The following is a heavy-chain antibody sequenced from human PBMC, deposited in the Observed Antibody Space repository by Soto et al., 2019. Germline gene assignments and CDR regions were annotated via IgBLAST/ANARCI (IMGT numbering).Heavy chain of an antibody. J-gene: IGHJ4*02. CDR2: ISGSGGST. V-gene: IGHV3-23*01. Sequence: EVQLLESGGGLVQPGGSLRLSCAASGFTFSSYAMSWVRQAPGKGLEWVSAISGSGGSTYYADSVKGRFTISRDNSKNTLYLQMNSLRAEDTAVYYCAKDIMITFGGVIATGYWDQGTLVTVSS. CDR1: GFTFSSYA. D-gene: IGHD3-16*02. CDR3: AKDIMITFGGVIATGY.